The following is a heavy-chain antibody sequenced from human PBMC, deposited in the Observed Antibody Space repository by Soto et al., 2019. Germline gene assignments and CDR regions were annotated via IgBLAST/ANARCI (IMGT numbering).Heavy chain of an antibody. Sequence: QVQLVQSGAEVKNPASSVKVSCKASGGTFSSYTISWVRQAPGQGLEWMGRIIPILGIANYAQKFQGRVTITADKSTSTAYMELSSLRSEDTAVYYCARAVTTAEYYYYMDVWGKGTTVTVSS. D-gene: IGHD4-17*01. CDR2: IIPILGIA. V-gene: IGHV1-69*02. CDR1: GGTFSSYT. CDR3: ARAVTTAEYYYYMDV. J-gene: IGHJ6*03.